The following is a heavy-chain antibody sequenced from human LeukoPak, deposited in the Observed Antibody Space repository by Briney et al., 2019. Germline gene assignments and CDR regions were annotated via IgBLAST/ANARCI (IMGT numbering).Heavy chain of an antibody. V-gene: IGHV3-23*01. Sequence: GGSLRLSCAASGFTFSNYAMNWVRQAPGKGPEWVSSISGSGGSTYSADSVKGRFAVSRDNSRNTLYLQMNNLRAEDTAVYFCAKDREMATSYFDYWGQGTLVSVSS. CDR1: GFTFSNYA. CDR3: AKDREMATSYFDY. D-gene: IGHD5-12*01. CDR2: ISGSGGST. J-gene: IGHJ4*02.